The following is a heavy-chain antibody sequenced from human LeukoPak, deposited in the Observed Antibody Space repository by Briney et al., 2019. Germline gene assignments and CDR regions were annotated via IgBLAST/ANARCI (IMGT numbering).Heavy chain of an antibody. CDR2: INTDGSSI. Sequence: GGSLRLSCAASGFTFSSYAMSWVRHAPGKGLVWVSRINTDGSSISYADSVKGRFTISRDNAKNTLYLQMNSLRAEDTAVYYCARVPPRQQLDYWGQGTLVTVSS. V-gene: IGHV3-74*01. CDR3: ARVPPRQQLDY. CDR1: GFTFSSYA. J-gene: IGHJ4*02. D-gene: IGHD6-13*01.